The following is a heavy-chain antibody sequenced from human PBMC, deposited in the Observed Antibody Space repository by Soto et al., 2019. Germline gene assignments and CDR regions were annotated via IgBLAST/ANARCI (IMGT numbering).Heavy chain of an antibody. CDR1: GITVSSIY. CDR2: IYSDGTT. V-gene: IGHV3-53*01. D-gene: IGHD5-18*01. Sequence: PGGSLRLSCAVSGITVSSIYMTWVRQAPGKWLEWVSVIYSDGTTYYADSVNGRFTISRENSKNTLYLQMNSLRAEDTAVYYCARDPLGYSYGLYYNYGMDVWGQGTTVTVSS. J-gene: IGHJ6*02. CDR3: ARDPLGYSYGLYYNYGMDV.